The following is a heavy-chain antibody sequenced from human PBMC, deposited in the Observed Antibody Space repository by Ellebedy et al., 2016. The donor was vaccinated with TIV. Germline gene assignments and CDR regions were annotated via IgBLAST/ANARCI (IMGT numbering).Heavy chain of an antibody. CDR2: ITPDGSYK. CDR1: GFTFSTYG. D-gene: IGHD5-12*01. V-gene: IGHV3-30*03. Sequence: GESLKISCAASGFTFSTYGMHWVRQVPGKGLEWVAVITPDGSYKTYADSVKGWFSVSRDNSKKTVDLQMNSLRPEDTAVYYCVRDGYSDTWYAKWFDPWGQGTLVMVSS. J-gene: IGHJ5*02. CDR3: VRDGYSDTWYAKWFDP.